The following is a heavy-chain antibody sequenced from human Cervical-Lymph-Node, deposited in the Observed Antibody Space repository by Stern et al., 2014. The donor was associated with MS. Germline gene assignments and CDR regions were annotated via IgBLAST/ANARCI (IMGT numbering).Heavy chain of an antibody. D-gene: IGHD1-1*01. Sequence: VQLVESGAEVQKPGASVNVSCEASGYSFTTHYMHWIRPAPGGGLAGVGMGNPNSGATSYARQFQGRVIITRDTSTSTIYMELTGLRSEDTALYFCTRVQRERRALDHLDPWGQGTLVTVSS. V-gene: IGHV1-46*03. CDR2: GNPNSGAT. CDR3: TRVQRERRALDHLDP. J-gene: IGHJ5*02. CDR1: GYSFTTHY.